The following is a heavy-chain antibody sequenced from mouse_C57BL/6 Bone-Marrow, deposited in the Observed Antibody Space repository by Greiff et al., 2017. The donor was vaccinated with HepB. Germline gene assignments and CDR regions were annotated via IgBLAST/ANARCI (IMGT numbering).Heavy chain of an antibody. Sequence: VQLQKSGAELVRPGTSVKMSCKASGYTFTNYWIGWAKQRPGHGLEWIGDIYPGGGYTNYNEKFKGKATLTADKSSSTAYMQFSSLTSEDSAIYYCARKAYYSKGLFDYWGQGTTLTVSS. V-gene: IGHV1-63*01. CDR1: GYTFTNYW. D-gene: IGHD2-5*01. CDR2: IYPGGGYT. J-gene: IGHJ2*01. CDR3: ARKAYYSKGLFDY.